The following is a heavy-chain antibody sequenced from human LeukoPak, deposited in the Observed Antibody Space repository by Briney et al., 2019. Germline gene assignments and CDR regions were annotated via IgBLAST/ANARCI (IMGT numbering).Heavy chain of an antibody. CDR1: GGSISSYY. V-gene: IGHV4-59*01. D-gene: IGHD3-22*01. CDR2: IYYSGST. J-gene: IGHJ5*02. CDR3: ARDGDYYDSSGYYIESWFDP. Sequence: PSETLSLTCTVSGGSISSYYWSWIRQPPGKGLEWIGYIYYSGSTNYNPSLKSRVTISVDTSKNQFSLKLSSVTAADTAVYYCARDGDYYDSSGYYIESWFDPWGRGTLVTVSS.